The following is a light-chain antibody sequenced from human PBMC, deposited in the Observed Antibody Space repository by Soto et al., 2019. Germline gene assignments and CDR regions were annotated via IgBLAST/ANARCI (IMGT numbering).Light chain of an antibody. J-gene: IGKJ4*01. Sequence: MVLTRSPGTLSLSPGERATLACRTSQRGRSSNFAWYPQKPGQAPRRLIYGASSWDTGIPDRFSGSGSGTDFTLPIRRLRPEEFAVYHVQQDRRSPLTFGGGTKVEIK. CDR3: QQDRRSPLT. CDR2: GAS. CDR1: QRGRSSN. V-gene: IGKV3-20*01.